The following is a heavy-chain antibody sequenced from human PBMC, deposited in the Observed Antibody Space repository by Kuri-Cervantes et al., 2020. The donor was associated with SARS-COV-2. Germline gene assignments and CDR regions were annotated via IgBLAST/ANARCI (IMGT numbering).Heavy chain of an antibody. J-gene: IGHJ6*03. V-gene: IGHV3-21*01. CDR3: ARDTAGYSYGYIIDLTDPYYYYMDV. CDR2: MSSGGAYI. CDR1: GSTFDAYG. Sequence: GGSLRLSCAASGSTFDAYGMNWVRQAPGKGLEWVSSMSSGGAYIYYADSVQGRFTISRDNAKNSLYLQMNSLRAEDTAVYYCARDTAGYSYGYIIDLTDPYYYYMDVWGKGTTVTVSS. D-gene: IGHD5-18*01.